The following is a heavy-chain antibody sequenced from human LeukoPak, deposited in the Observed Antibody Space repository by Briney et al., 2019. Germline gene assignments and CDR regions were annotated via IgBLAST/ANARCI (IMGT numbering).Heavy chain of an antibody. CDR1: GYTFTNYW. CDR3: ARHIGLTTRYLDY. Sequence: GESLKISCKSSGYTFTNYWIGWLRQMPGKGLEWMGIIYPGDSDARYSPSFQGHVTISADKSITTAYLQWSSLKASDTAMYYCARHIGLTTRYLDYWGQGTLVTVSS. V-gene: IGHV5-51*01. D-gene: IGHD4/OR15-4a*01. CDR2: IYPGDSDA. J-gene: IGHJ4*02.